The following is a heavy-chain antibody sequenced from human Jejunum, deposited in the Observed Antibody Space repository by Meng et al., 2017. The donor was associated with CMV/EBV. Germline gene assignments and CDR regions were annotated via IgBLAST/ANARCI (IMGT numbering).Heavy chain of an antibody. CDR1: GGSIYTENYY. Sequence: VSGGSIYTENYYWAWIRQPPGTTLEWIGSIYYSGSTNYDPSLKSRVAISADTSKNQFSLKLNSVTAADTAVYYCACRDYYYYSMNVWGQGTTVTVSS. D-gene: IGHD2-21*01. J-gene: IGHJ6*02. CDR2: IYYSGST. CDR3: ACRDYYYYSMNV. V-gene: IGHV4-39*07.